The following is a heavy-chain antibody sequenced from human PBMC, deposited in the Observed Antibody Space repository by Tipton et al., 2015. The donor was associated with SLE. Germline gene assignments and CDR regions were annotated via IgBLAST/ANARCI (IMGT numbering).Heavy chain of an antibody. CDR1: GGSISSGDYY. J-gene: IGHJ4*02. CDR3: ARGGVGGSDYFDY. V-gene: IGHV4-31*03. D-gene: IGHD5-12*01. Sequence: TLSLTCTVSGGSISSGDYYWNWIRQHPEKGLEWIGYIHHSGSTDYSPSLKSRLTMSLGTSKTQFSLRLTSVTAADTAVYYCARGGVGGSDYFDYWRQGTVVTVSS. CDR2: IHHSGST.